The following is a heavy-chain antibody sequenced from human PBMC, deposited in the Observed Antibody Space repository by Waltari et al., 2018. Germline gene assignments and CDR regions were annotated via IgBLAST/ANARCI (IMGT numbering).Heavy chain of an antibody. CDR1: GGSFSGYY. J-gene: IGHJ6*03. D-gene: IGHD6-6*01. Sequence: QVQLQQWGAGLLKPSETLSLTCAVYGGSFSGYYWSWIRQPPGKGLEWIGEINHSGSTNYTPALKSRVTLSVNTSKNQFSLKLSSVTAADTAVYYCARGRVAARYYYYMDVWGKGTTVTVSS. V-gene: IGHV4-34*01. CDR2: INHSGST. CDR3: ARGRVAARYYYYMDV.